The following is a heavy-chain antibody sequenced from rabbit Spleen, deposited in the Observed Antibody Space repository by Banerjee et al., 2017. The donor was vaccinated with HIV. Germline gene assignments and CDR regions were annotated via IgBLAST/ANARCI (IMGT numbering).Heavy chain of an antibody. Sequence: QLVESGGGLVQPEGSLKLSRTASGFSFSSSDYMCWVRQAPGKGLEWIGYIVPIFGFTDSAIWVNGRFTISSLNAQNTLYLQLNSLTAADTATYFCVREAGYGGYGGANLGDPGTLVTVS. CDR1: GFSFSSSDY. CDR2: IVPIFGFT. D-gene: IGHD7-1*01. V-gene: IGHV1S7*01. J-gene: IGHJ4*01. CDR3: VREAGYGGYGGANL.